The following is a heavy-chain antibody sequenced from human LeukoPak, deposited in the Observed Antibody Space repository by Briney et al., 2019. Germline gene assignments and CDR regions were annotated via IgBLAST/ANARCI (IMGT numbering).Heavy chain of an antibody. CDR3: ASRPPPSNIWLPLGY. CDR1: GFTFSSYS. CDR2: ISSSSSTI. D-gene: IGHD6-13*01. J-gene: IGHJ4*02. V-gene: IGHV3-48*01. Sequence: GGSLRLSCAGSGFTFSSYSKNGVRQAPGKGLEWVSYISSSSSTIYYTDSVKGRFTISRDNAQNSLYLQMNSLRAEDTAVYYCASRPPPSNIWLPLGYWGQGTLVTVSS.